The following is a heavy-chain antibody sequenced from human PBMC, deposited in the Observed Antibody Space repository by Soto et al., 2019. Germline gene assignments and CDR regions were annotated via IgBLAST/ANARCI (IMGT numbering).Heavy chain of an antibody. J-gene: IGHJ4*02. CDR1: GFTVSSNY. D-gene: IGHD5-12*01. V-gene: IGHV3-53*04. CDR2: IYSGGST. CDR3: AREYSGYDEQPYFDY. Sequence: PGGSLRLSCAASGFTVSSNYMSWVRQAPGKGLEWVSVIYSGGSTYYADSVKGRFTISRHNSKNTLYLQMNSLRAEDTAVYYCAREYSGYDEQPYFDYWGQGTLVTVSS.